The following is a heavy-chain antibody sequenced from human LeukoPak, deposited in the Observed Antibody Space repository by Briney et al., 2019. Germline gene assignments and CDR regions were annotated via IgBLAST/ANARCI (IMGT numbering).Heavy chain of an antibody. CDR2: VSGSGGST. CDR3: AKSSYYDASGYYREYYFDS. V-gene: IGHV3-23*01. J-gene: IGHJ4*02. CDR1: GFTFSNYA. Sequence: GGSLRLSCAASGFTFSNYAMSWVRQAPGKGLEWVSSVSGSGGSTHYVDSVKGRFTISRDKTKNTLYLQMNSLRAEDTAVYYCAKSSYYDASGYYREYYFDSWGQGTLVTVSS. D-gene: IGHD3-22*01.